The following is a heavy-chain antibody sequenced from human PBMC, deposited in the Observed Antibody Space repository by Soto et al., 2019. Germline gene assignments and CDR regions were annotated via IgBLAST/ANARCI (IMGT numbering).Heavy chain of an antibody. CDR2: INPDGRET. J-gene: IGHJ4*02. Sequence: EVQLVESGGGLVQPGGSLRLSCAASGFSFDTYWMSWVRQAPGKGLEWVATINPDGRETFYVDSVRGRFTISRDNAKKSLYLQMNSLRAEDTAVYYCASGGWETPICGQGTLVTVSS. D-gene: IGHD1-26*01. CDR1: GFSFDTYW. CDR3: ASGGWETPI. V-gene: IGHV3-7*03.